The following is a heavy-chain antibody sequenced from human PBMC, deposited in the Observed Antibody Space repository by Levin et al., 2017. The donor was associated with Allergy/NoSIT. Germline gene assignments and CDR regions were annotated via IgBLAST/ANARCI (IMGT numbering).Heavy chain of an antibody. Sequence: GESLKISCTASGFTFGDYAMSWVRQAPGKGLEWVGFIRSKAYGGTTEYAASVKGRFTISRDDSKSIAYLQMNSLKTEDTAVYYCTRMNYYDSSGYYSRVYDYFDYWGQGTLVTVSS. CDR2: IRSKAYGGTT. D-gene: IGHD3-22*01. J-gene: IGHJ4*02. CDR3: TRMNYYDSSGYYSRVYDYFDY. V-gene: IGHV3-49*04. CDR1: GFTFGDYA.